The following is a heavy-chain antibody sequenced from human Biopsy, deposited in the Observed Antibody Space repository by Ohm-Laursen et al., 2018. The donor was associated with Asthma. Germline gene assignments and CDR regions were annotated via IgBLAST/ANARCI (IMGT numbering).Heavy chain of an antibody. Sequence: SDTLSLTCSLSSGSGGYMRSGNYYWGWIRQPPRKGLEWIGSMYYGETTYYSPSLKSRVTISVDTSKNQFSLILSSVTAADTAVYYCARHDHRWDTYADFWGQGTLVTVSS. CDR3: ARHDHRWDTYADF. D-gene: IGHD2-2*01. CDR2: MYYGETT. V-gene: IGHV4-39*01. J-gene: IGHJ4*02. CDR1: SGSGGYMRSGNYY.